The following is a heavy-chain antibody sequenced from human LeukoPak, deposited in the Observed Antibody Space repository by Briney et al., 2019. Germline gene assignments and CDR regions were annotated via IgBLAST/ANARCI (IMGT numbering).Heavy chain of an antibody. CDR3: ARGDNPFDY. D-gene: IGHD1-14*01. J-gene: IGHJ4*02. CDR1: GYTFSTYG. V-gene: IGHV1-18*01. Sequence: GASVKVSCKASGYTFSTYGISWVRQAPGQGPEWMGWISAYNDNTEYAQKFQGRVTMTTDTSTSTAYMELRSLRSDDTAVYYCARGDNPFDYWGQGTLVTVSS. CDR2: ISAYNDNT.